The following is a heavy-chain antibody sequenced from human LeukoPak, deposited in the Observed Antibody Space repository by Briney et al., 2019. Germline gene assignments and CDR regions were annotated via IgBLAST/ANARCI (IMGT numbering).Heavy chain of an antibody. J-gene: IGHJ3*02. Sequence: APVKVSCKASGYTFTDYYMHWVRQAPGQGLEWMGWINPNSGGTNYAQKFQGRVTMTRDTSLSTAYMELSRLRSDDSAVYFCERRYSSTTKVTFDIWGQGSMVTVSS. CDR1: GYTFTDYY. D-gene: IGHD6-13*01. V-gene: IGHV1-2*02. CDR2: INPNSGGT. CDR3: ERRYSSTTKVTFDI.